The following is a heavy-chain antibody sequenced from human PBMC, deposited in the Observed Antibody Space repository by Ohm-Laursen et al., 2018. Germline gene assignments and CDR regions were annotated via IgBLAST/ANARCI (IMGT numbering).Heavy chain of an antibody. J-gene: IGHJ6*02. CDR2: IWYDGSNK. V-gene: IGHV3-33*01. CDR3: AREWASVPTVTTWNYYYYGMDV. CDR1: GFTFSSYG. Sequence: SLRLSCTAFGFTFSSYGMHWVRQAPGKGLEWVAVIWYDGSNKYYADSVKGRFTISRDNSKNTLYLQMNSLRAEDTAVYYCAREWASVPTVTTWNYYYYGMDVWGQGTTVTVSS. D-gene: IGHD4-11*01.